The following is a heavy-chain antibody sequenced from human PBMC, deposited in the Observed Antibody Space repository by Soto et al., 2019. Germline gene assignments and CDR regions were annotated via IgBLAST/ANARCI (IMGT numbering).Heavy chain of an antibody. J-gene: IGHJ1*01. Sequence: LRLSCAASGFTFSSYAMSWVRQAPGKGLEWVSAISGSGGSTYYADSVKGRFTISRDNSKNTLYPQMNSLRAEDTAVYYCAKAPYYYDSSGYPFQHWGQGTLVTVSS. D-gene: IGHD3-22*01. V-gene: IGHV3-23*01. CDR3: AKAPYYYDSSGYPFQH. CDR2: ISGSGGST. CDR1: GFTFSSYA.